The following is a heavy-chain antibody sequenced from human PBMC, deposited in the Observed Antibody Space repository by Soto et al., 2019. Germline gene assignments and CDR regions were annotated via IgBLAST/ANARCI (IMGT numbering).Heavy chain of an antibody. J-gene: IGHJ4*02. CDR1: GGSISSSNW. V-gene: IGHV4-4*02. CDR3: ARDKKVAAAGKGFDY. CDR2: IYHSGST. D-gene: IGHD6-13*01. Sequence: PSETLSLTCAVSGGSISSSNWWSWVRQPPGKGLEWIGEIYHSGSTNYNPSLKSRVTISVDKSKNQFSLKLSSVTAADTAVYYCARDKKVAAAGKGFDYWGQGNLVTVSS.